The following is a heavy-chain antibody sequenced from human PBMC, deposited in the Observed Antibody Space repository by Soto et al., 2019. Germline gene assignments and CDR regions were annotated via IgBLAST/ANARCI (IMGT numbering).Heavy chain of an antibody. CDR1: GGSVSSGSYY. CDR2: IYYSGST. CDR3: ARSLSGRWPLDDWFEWFDP. J-gene: IGHJ5*02. V-gene: IGHV4-61*01. Sequence: PSETLSLTCTVSGGSVSSGSYYWSWIRQPPGKGLEWIGYIYYSGSTNYNPSLKSRVTISVDTSKNQFSLKLSSVTAADTAVYYCARSLSGRWPLDDWFEWFDPWGQGTLVTISS. D-gene: IGHD3-9*01.